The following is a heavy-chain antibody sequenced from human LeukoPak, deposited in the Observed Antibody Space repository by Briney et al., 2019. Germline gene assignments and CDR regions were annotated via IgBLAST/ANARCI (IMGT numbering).Heavy chain of an antibody. V-gene: IGHV1-69*06. J-gene: IGHJ6*03. CDR3: ARGADTAMVTSYYYYYMDV. D-gene: IGHD5-18*01. CDR1: VGTFSSYA. CDR2: IIPIFGTA. Sequence: GASVKVSCKASVGTFSSYAISWVRQAPGQGLEWMGGIIPIFGTANYAQKFQGRVTITADKSTSTAYMELSSLRSEDTAVYYCARGADTAMVTSYYYYYMDVWGKGTTVTISS.